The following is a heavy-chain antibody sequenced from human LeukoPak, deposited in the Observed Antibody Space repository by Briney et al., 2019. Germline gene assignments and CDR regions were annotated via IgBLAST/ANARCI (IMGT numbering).Heavy chain of an antibody. D-gene: IGHD6-13*01. CDR2: INPNIGDT. Sequence: ASVKVSCKASGHTFTGYYMHWVRQAPGQGLEWMGWINPNIGDTNYAQKFQGRVTMTRGTSISTAYMELSRLRFDDTAVYYCARINSSRWYDFWGQGTLVTVSS. CDR1: GHTFTGYY. CDR3: ARINSSRWYDF. V-gene: IGHV1-2*02. J-gene: IGHJ4*02.